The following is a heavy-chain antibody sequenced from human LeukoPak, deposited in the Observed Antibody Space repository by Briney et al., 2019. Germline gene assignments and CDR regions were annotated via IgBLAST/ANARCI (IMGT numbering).Heavy chain of an antibody. D-gene: IGHD5-12*01. Sequence: GGSLRLSCAASGFTFSSYSMNWVRQAPGKGLEWVSYISSSSTIYYADSVKGRFTISRDNAKNSLYLQMNSLRAEDTAVYYCARRLRDGDYWGQGTLVTVSS. CDR1: GFTFSSYS. V-gene: IGHV3-48*01. CDR2: ISSSSTI. CDR3: ARRLRDGDY. J-gene: IGHJ4*02.